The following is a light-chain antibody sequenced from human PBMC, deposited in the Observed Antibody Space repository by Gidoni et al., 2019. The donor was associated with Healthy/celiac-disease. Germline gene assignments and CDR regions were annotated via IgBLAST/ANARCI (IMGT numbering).Light chain of an antibody. J-gene: IGKJ4*01. CDR1: QGISSY. CDR3: QQLNSYPPELT. V-gene: IGKV1-9*01. Sequence: IQLTKSQSSLSASVGDRVTITCRASQGISSYLAWYQQKPGKAPKLLIYAASTLQSGVPSRFSGSGSGTDFTLTISSLQPEDFATYYCQQLNSYPPELTFGGGTKVEIK. CDR2: AAS.